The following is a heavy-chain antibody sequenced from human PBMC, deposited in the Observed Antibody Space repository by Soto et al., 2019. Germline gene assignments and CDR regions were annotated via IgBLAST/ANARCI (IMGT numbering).Heavy chain of an antibody. J-gene: IGHJ6*02. CDR2: INSDGSST. Sequence: EVQLVESGGGLVQPGGSLRLSCAASGFTFSSYWMHWVRQAPGKGLVWVSRINSDGSSTSYADSVKGRFTISRDNAKNTLYLQMNSLRAEDTAVYYCASTSERGYSYVPGWGKLRYYGMDVWGQGTTVTVSS. CDR3: ASTSERGYSYVPGWGKLRYYGMDV. V-gene: IGHV3-74*01. CDR1: GFTFSSYW. D-gene: IGHD5-18*01.